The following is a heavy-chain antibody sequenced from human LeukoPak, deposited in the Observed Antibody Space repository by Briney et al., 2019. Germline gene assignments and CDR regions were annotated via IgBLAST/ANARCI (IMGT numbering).Heavy chain of an antibody. CDR1: GGTFSSYA. CDR3: ARDLDSSSSFSWFGP. V-gene: IGHV1-69*13. J-gene: IGHJ5*02. CDR2: IIPIFGTA. D-gene: IGHD6-6*01. Sequence: PWASVKVSCKASGGTFSSYAISWVRQAPGQGLEWMGGIIPIFGTANYAQKFQGRVTITADESTSTAYMELSSLRSEDTAVYYCARDLDSSSSFSWFGPWGQGTLVTVSS.